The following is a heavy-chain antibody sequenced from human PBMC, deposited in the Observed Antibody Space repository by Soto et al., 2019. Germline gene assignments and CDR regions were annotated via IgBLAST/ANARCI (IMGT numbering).Heavy chain of an antibody. CDR2: IYYSGST. CDR3: ARSEYSSSAETFDY. D-gene: IGHD6-6*01. V-gene: IGHV4-30-4*01. Sequence: SETLSLTCTVSGGSISSGDYYWSWIRQPPGKGLEWIGYIYYSGSTYYNPSLKSRVTISVDTSKNQFSLKLSSVTAADTAVYYCARSEYSSSAETFDYWGQGTLVTVSS. J-gene: IGHJ4*02. CDR1: GGSISSGDYY.